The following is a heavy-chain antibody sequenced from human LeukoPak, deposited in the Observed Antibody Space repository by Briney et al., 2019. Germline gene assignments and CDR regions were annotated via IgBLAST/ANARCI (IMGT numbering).Heavy chain of an antibody. CDR2: IKSDGSDT. J-gene: IGHJ4*02. Sequence: GGSLRLSCTASGFTFSSYWMHWVRQAPGKGLVWVSSIKSDGSDTRYVDTVKGRFTISRDNAKNTLYLQMNSLRAEDTAVYTCARGYSSGWFPFDNWGQGTLVTVSS. CDR1: GFTFSSYW. V-gene: IGHV3-74*01. D-gene: IGHD6-19*01. CDR3: ARGYSSGWFPFDN.